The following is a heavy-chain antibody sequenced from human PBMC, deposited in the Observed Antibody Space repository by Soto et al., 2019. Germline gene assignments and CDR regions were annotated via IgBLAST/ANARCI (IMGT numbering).Heavy chain of an antibody. V-gene: IGHV4-39*01. CDR1: GGSISSSSYY. D-gene: IGHD3-10*01. CDR2: IYYSRST. CDR3: ERELHTIYGMDV. Sequence: PSETLSLTCTVSGGSISSSSYYWGWIRQPPGKGLEWIGSIYYSRSTYYNPSLKSRVTISVDTSKNQFSLRLSSVTAADTAVYYCERELHTIYGMDVWGQGTTVTVSS. J-gene: IGHJ6*02.